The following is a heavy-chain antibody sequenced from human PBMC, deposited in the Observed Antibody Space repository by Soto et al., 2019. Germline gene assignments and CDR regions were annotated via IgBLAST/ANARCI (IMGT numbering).Heavy chain of an antibody. CDR1: SGPTSSHN. J-gene: IGHJ6*02. V-gene: IGHV4-59*08. Sequence: QVPLQQSGPGLVKPSETLSLTCSVSSGPTSSHNWGWIRQTPGRELEWIGYVYATGGTSYNPSLTSRVTISADTSTNNISLTLTSVTAADSAVNYCVRQGIGNLHGLVDVWGQGTTVRVSS. CDR2: VYATGGT. CDR3: VRQGIGNLHGLVDV. D-gene: IGHD1-7*01.